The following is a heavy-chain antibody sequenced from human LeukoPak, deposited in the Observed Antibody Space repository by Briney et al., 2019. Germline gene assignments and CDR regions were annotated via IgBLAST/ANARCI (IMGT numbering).Heavy chain of an antibody. CDR2: FDPEDGET. CDR3: ARDLSTMIVVVHHPGAFDI. V-gene: IGHV1-24*01. J-gene: IGHJ3*02. D-gene: IGHD3-22*01. CDR1: GYTLTELS. Sequence: ASVKVSCKVSGYTLTELSMHWVRQAPGKGLEWMGGFDPEDGETIYAQKFQGRVTITADESTSTAYMELSSLRSEDTAVYYCARDLSTMIVVVHHPGAFDIWGQGTMVTVSS.